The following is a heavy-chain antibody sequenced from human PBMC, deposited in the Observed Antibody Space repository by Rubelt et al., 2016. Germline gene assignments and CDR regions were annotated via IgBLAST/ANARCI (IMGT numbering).Heavy chain of an antibody. J-gene: IGHJ5*02. CDR3: ARVGFGVGYNWFDP. D-gene: IGHD3-3*01. CDR2: IYYSGST. V-gene: IGHV4-34*01. Sequence: QVQLQQWGAGLLKPSETLSLTCAVYGGSFSGYYWSWIRQSPGKGLEWIGNIYYSGSTQYNPSLKSRVTISLGASEAHFSLRLSSVTAADTAVYYCARVGFGVGYNWFDPWGQGTLVTVSS. CDR1: GGSFSGYY.